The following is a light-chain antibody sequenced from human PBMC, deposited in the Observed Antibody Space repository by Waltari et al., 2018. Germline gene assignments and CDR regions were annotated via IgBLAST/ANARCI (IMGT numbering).Light chain of an antibody. Sequence: QSALTQPASVSGSPGQSITISCTGTSSNVGAYDYVSWYQQHPGQAPKLIFYDVTSRPAGVSNRFSGSKSGNTASLTISGLQAEDEADYYCSSYTSSSTPLVFGGGTKLTVL. CDR2: DVT. J-gene: IGLJ2*01. V-gene: IGLV2-14*03. CDR1: SSNVGAYDY. CDR3: SSYTSSSTPLV.